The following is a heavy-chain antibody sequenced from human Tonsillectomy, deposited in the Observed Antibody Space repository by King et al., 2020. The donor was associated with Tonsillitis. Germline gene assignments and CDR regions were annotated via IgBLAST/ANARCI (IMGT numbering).Heavy chain of an antibody. J-gene: IGHJ6*03. CDR2: IFYSGSA. Sequence: VQLQESGPGLVKPSETLSLTCTVSGGSITSYYWSWIRQPPGKGLEWIGDIFYSGSANYNPSLKSRVTISVDTSKNQISLKLTSVPAADTAVYYCARQFSSSWSMGGYYYYMDVWGKGTTVTVSS. D-gene: IGHD6-13*01. V-gene: IGHV4-59*08. CDR3: ARQFSSSWSMGGYYYYMDV. CDR1: GGSITSYY.